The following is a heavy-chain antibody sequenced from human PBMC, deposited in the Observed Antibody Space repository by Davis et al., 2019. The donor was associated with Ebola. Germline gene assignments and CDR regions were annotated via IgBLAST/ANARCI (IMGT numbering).Heavy chain of an antibody. CDR1: GFSVSGYY. D-gene: IGHD5-24*01. V-gene: IGHV3-53*01. Sequence: GESLKISCAASGFSVSGYYMSWVRQAPGKGLEWVSVVYVAGNTYYADSVKGRFTISRDNSKNTVSLLMNSLRAEDTAMYYCARGDGYNYFDSWGQGTLVTVSS. CDR3: ARGDGYNYFDS. J-gene: IGHJ4*02. CDR2: VYVAGNT.